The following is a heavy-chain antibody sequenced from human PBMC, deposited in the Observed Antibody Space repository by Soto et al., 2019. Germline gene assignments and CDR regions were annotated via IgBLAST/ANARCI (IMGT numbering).Heavy chain of an antibody. CDR3: ARGVILWFGELSRRGGYHYYLDV. D-gene: IGHD3-10*01. V-gene: IGHV4-34*01. J-gene: IGHJ6*03. Sequence: QVQLQQWGAGLLKPSETLSLTCAVYGGSFGGYQWSWIRQTPGKGLEWIGEINDSGNINYNPSLKSRLTILLDTPKKQISLKLSSVTAADAAVYYCARGVILWFGELSRRGGYHYYLDVWGKGTTVTVSS. CDR1: GGSFGGYQ. CDR2: INDSGNI.